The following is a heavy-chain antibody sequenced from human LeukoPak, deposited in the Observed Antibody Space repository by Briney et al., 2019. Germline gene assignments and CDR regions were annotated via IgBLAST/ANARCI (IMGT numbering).Heavy chain of an antibody. Sequence: PSETLSLTCAVYGGSFSGYYRSWIRQPPVKGLEWIGEINHSGSTNYNPSLKSRVTISVDTSKNQFSLKLSSVTAADTAVYYCARDRRYGGNGGYYGMDVWGQGTTVTVSS. CDR2: INHSGST. J-gene: IGHJ6*02. CDR3: ARDRRYGGNGGYYGMDV. CDR1: GGSFSGYY. V-gene: IGHV4-34*01. D-gene: IGHD4-17*01.